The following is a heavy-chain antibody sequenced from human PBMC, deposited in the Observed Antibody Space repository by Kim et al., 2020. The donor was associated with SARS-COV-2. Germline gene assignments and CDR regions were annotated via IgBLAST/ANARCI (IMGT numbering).Heavy chain of an antibody. CDR3: ARVPPGSFFDY. CDR1: GFTFSSFA. Sequence: GGSLRLSCAASGFTFSSFAIHWVRQAPGKGLEWVAVISKDGSNKYYAESVKGRFTMSRDNSKNTVYLQMNSRGAEDTAVYFCARVPPGSFFDYWGQGTPV. J-gene: IGHJ4*02. V-gene: IGHV3-30*04. CDR2: ISKDGSNK. D-gene: IGHD3-10*01.